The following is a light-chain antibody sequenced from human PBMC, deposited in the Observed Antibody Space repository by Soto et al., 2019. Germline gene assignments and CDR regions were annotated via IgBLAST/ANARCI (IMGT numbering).Light chain of an antibody. J-gene: IGLJ1*01. CDR3: SSYTTSITRV. CDR1: SSDVGGYNY. V-gene: IGLV2-14*01. Sequence: QSVLTQPASVSGSPGQSITISCTGTSSDVGGYNYVSWYQQYPGKAPKLMIYDVSNRPSGVSNRFSGSKSGNTASLTISGLQAEDEADYYCSSYTTSITRVFGTGTKVTVL. CDR2: DVS.